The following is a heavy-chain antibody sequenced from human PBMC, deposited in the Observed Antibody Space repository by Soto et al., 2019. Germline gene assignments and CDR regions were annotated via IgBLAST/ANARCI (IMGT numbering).Heavy chain of an antibody. CDR1: GGSVSSGSYY. CDR2: IYYSGST. D-gene: IGHD2-15*01. J-gene: IGHJ3*02. CDR3: ARDLPLRKHPGAFDI. Sequence: QVQLQESGPGLVKPSETLSLTCTVSGGSVSSGSYYWSWIRQPPGKGLEWIGYIYYSGSTNYNPSLKSRVTISVDTSKNQFSLKLSSVTAADTAVYYCARDLPLRKHPGAFDIWGQGTMVTVSS. V-gene: IGHV4-61*01.